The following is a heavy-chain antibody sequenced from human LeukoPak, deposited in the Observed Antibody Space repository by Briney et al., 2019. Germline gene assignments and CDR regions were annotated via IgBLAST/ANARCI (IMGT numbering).Heavy chain of an antibody. Sequence: ASVKVSCKASGYTFTRDYIHWVRQAPGQGLEWMGIIKPSGGSTSYAQKFQGRVTMTRDTSTSTVYMELSSLKSEDTAVYYCARGNGGNSAWFDPWGQGTLVTVSS. J-gene: IGHJ5*02. D-gene: IGHD4-23*01. CDR1: GYTFTRDY. CDR3: ARGNGGNSAWFDP. CDR2: IKPSGGST. V-gene: IGHV1-46*01.